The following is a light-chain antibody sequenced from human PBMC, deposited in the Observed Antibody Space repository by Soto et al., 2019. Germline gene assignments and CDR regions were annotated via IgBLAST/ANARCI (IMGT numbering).Light chain of an antibody. CDR1: QNIGRY. J-gene: IGKJ1*01. Sequence: VVMTQSPDSLAVSLGERATINCKSSQNIGRYLAWYQQKPGEAPKFLIYAASSLERGVPSRFSGGRSETEFTLTISGLQPDDFATYYCLQYNGFTRTFGQGTKVDIK. CDR2: AAS. CDR3: LQYNGFTRT. V-gene: IGKV1-5*03.